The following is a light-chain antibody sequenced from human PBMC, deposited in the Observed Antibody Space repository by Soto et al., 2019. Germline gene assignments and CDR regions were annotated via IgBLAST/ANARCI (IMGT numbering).Light chain of an antibody. V-gene: IGKV1-27*01. CDR3: QKSYSTPLT. CDR2: ATS. Sequence: DNQMTQSPPSLSASVGDRVTITCRASQGIGRYLAWYKQKPGKVPNLLIYATSTLQSGVPSRFSGSASGTHFTLTISTLQPEDVATYYCQKSYSTPLTFGQGTKVEIK. J-gene: IGKJ1*01. CDR1: QGIGRY.